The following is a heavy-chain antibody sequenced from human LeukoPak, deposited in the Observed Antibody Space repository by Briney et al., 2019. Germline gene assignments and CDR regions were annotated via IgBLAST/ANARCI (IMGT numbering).Heavy chain of an antibody. CDR2: ISGSGGST. Sequence: GGSLRLSCAASGFTFSSYGMSWVRQAPGKGLEWVSAISGSGGSTYYADSVKGRFTISRDTSKNTLYLQMNSLRAEDTAVYYCARADSPAFDIWGQGTMVTVSS. CDR3: ARADSPAFDI. J-gene: IGHJ3*02. D-gene: IGHD2-15*01. CDR1: GFTFSSYG. V-gene: IGHV3-23*01.